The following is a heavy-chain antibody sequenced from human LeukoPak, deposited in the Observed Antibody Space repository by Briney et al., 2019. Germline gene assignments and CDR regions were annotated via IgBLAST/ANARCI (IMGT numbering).Heavy chain of an antibody. Sequence: TSETLSLTCTVSGDSISSGDYYWSWIRQPPGKGLEWIGYIYYSGSTYYNPSLKSRVTISVDTSKNQFSLKLSSVTAADTAVYYCARGLNRNDYGDYGYWGQGTLVTVSS. CDR3: ARGLNRNDYGDYGY. V-gene: IGHV4-30-4*02. CDR1: GDSISSGDYY. D-gene: IGHD4-17*01. J-gene: IGHJ4*02. CDR2: IYYSGST.